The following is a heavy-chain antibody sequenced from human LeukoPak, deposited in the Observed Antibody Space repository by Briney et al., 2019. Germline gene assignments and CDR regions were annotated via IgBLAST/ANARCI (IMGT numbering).Heavy chain of an antibody. CDR2: ISGSGGST. V-gene: IGHV3-23*01. CDR1: GFTFSSYA. Sequence: PGGSLRLSCAASGFTFSSYAMSWVRQAPGKGLEWVSAISGSGGSTYYADSVKGRFTISGDNSKNTLYLQMNSLRAEDTAVHYCAKELDFSGDYVIFDYWGQGTLVTVSS. CDR3: AKELDFSGDYVIFDY. J-gene: IGHJ4*02. D-gene: IGHD4-17*01.